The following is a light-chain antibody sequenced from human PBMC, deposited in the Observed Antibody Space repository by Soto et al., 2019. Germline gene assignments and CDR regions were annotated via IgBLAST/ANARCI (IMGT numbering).Light chain of an antibody. CDR3: QQYGSSGT. Sequence: EIVLTQSPGTLSLSPGERATLSCRASQSVSSSYLAWYQQKPGQAPRLLIYGASSRATGIPDRFSGSGSGTDVTLTISRLEPEDFPVYYCQQYGSSGTFGQGTKVEIK. CDR1: QSVSSSY. V-gene: IGKV3-20*01. J-gene: IGKJ1*01. CDR2: GAS.